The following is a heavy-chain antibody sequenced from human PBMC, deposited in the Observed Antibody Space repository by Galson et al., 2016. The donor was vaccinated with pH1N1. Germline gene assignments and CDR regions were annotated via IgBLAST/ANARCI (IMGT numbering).Heavy chain of an antibody. CDR3: ARGNPPTSGSDYFDF. CDR1: GFTFKNYG. D-gene: IGHD1-26*01. V-gene: IGHV3-33*01. Sequence: SLRLSCAVSGFTFKNYGMHWVRQAPGKGLEWLVVIWHDGSDQYYADSVKGRFTISRDDSKNTVFQQMNSLRVEDTAVYYCARGNPPTSGSDYFDFWGQGTLVTVSS. CDR2: IWHDGSDQ. J-gene: IGHJ4*02.